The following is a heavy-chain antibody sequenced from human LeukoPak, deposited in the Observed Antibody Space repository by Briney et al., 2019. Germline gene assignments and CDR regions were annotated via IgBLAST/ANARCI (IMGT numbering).Heavy chain of an antibody. J-gene: IGHJ4*02. Sequence: GAAVKACCMASGYTFTSYYIHWVRQTPGQGLEWMGIINPSGGSTTYAQKFQGRVNMTSDTSTSTVYMELSSLRSEDTAGYYCARESLYYFDYWGQETLGPVSS. CDR2: INPSGGST. CDR3: ARESLYYFDY. CDR1: GYTFTSYY. V-gene: IGHV1-46*01.